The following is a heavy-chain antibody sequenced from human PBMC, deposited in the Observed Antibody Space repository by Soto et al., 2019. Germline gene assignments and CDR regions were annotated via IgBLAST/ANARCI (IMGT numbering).Heavy chain of an antibody. J-gene: IGHJ1*01. Sequence: QVQLVQSGAEVKKPGSSVKVSCKASGGTFSSYAISWVRQAPGQGRECMGGIIPVFGTANYAQKFQGISTINADESTSTVYMELSSRRADDTVVYYCARGWNDFPHWGQGTLVTVSS. V-gene: IGHV1-69*01. CDR2: IIPVFGTA. D-gene: IGHD1-1*01. CDR1: GGTFSSYA. CDR3: ARGWNDFPH.